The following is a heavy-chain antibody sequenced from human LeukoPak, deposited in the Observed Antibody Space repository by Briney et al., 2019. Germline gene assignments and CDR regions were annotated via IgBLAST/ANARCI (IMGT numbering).Heavy chain of an antibody. V-gene: IGHV4-31*03. CDR2: IYYSGST. CDR3: AGALWDMVRGVLFDY. J-gene: IGHJ4*02. Sequence: SETLSLTCTVSGGSISSGGYYWSWIRQHPGKGLEWIGYIYYSGSTYYNPSLESRVTISVDTSKNQFSLKLSSVTAADTAVYYCAGALWDMVRGVLFDYWGQGTLVTVSS. D-gene: IGHD3-10*01. CDR1: GGSISSGGYY.